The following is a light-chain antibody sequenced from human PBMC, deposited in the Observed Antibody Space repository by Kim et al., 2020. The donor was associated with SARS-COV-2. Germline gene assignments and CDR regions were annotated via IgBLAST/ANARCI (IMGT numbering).Light chain of an antibody. V-gene: IGLV3-19*01. CDR2: GKN. Sequence: SSELTQDPAVSVALGQTARITCQGDSLRSYYASWYQQKPGQAPVLVIYGKNNRPSGIPDRFYGSSSGNTASLTITGAQAEDEADYYCNSRDSSGNRVFGGGTQLTVL. CDR1: SLRSYY. CDR3: NSRDSSGNRV. J-gene: IGLJ3*02.